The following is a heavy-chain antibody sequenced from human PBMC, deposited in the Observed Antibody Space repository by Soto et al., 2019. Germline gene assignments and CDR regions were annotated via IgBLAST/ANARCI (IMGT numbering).Heavy chain of an antibody. V-gene: IGHV1-69*13. J-gene: IGHJ6*02. D-gene: IGHD2-2*01. CDR1: GGTFSSYA. Sequence: SVKVSCKASGGTFSSYAISWVRQAPGQGLEWMGGIIPIFGTANYAQKFQGRVTITADESTSTAYMELSSLRSEDTAVYYCARDYVPAAPYYYYYGMDVWGQGTTVTVSS. CDR3: ARDYVPAAPYYYYYGMDV. CDR2: IIPIFGTA.